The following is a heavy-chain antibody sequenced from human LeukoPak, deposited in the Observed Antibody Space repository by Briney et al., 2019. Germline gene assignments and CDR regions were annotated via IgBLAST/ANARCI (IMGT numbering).Heavy chain of an antibody. V-gene: IGHV1-69*06. CDR3: ARASTSFLSYYYYYMDV. Sequence: ASVKVSCKASGGTFSSYAISWVRQAPGQGLEWMGRIIPILGTTNYAQKFQGRVTITADKSTSTAYMELSSLRSEDTAVYYCARASTSFLSYYYYYMDVWGKGTTVTVSS. J-gene: IGHJ6*03. CDR1: GGTFSSYA. D-gene: IGHD3-3*02. CDR2: IIPILGTT.